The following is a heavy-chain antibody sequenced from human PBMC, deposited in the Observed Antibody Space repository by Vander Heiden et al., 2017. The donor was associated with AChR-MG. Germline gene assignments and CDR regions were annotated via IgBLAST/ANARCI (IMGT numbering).Heavy chain of an antibody. CDR2: IITILGIA. D-gene: IGHD3-22*01. V-gene: IGHV1-69*04. CDR1: GRPLTSYA. CDR3: ARELYCDDSSGYTDY. J-gene: IGHJ4*02. Sequence: QAQLVQSGAELNKPGSSVQVSCMAFGRPLTSYAISWVRPAPGRGLEWMGRIITILGIANYGKKYQGRVTITADKSTSTAYKELSRLRSEDTAVYYCARELYCDDSSGYTDYWGQGTLVTVSS.